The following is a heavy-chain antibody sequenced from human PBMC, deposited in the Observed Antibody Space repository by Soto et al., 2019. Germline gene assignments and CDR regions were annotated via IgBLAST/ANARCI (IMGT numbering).Heavy chain of an antibody. V-gene: IGHV4-59*01. J-gene: IGHJ4*02. CDR1: GGSISSYY. Sequence: SETLSITCAVYGGSISSYYWSWIRQPPGKGLEWIGYIYYSGSTNYNPSLKSRVTISVDTSKNQFSLKLTSVTAADTAVYYCARSRYTSGWWTPPFDYWGQGTLVTVSS. D-gene: IGHD6-19*01. CDR3: ARSRYTSGWWTPPFDY. CDR2: IYYSGST.